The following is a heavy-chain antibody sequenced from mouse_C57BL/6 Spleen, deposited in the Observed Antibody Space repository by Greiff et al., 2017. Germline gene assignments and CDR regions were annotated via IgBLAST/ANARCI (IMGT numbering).Heavy chain of an antibody. Sequence: QVQLQQSGAELVRPGTSVKMSCKASGYTFTNYWIGWAKQRPGHGLEWIGDIYPGGGYTNYNEKFKGKATLTADKSSSTAYMQFSSLTSEDSAIYYCARRGIYYGSSYGYFDVWGTGTTVTVSS. CDR2: IYPGGGYT. CDR3: ARRGIYYGSSYGYFDV. CDR1: GYTFTNYW. J-gene: IGHJ1*03. V-gene: IGHV1-63*01. D-gene: IGHD1-1*01.